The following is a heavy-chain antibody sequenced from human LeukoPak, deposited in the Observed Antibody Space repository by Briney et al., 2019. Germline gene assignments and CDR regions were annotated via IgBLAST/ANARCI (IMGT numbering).Heavy chain of an antibody. Sequence: SETLSLTCTVSGGSTSSYYWSWIRQPPGKGLEWIGYIYYSGSTNYNPSLKSRVTISVDTSKNQFSLKLSSVTAADTAVYYCARAGSADSYYYYMDVWGKGTTVTVSS. D-gene: IGHD3/OR15-3a*01. V-gene: IGHV4-59*01. J-gene: IGHJ6*03. CDR3: ARAGSADSYYYYMDV. CDR1: GGSTSSYY. CDR2: IYYSGST.